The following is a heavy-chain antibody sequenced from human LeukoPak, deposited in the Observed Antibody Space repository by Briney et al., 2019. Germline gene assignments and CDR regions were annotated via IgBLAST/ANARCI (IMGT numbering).Heavy chain of an antibody. Sequence: SETLSLTCTVSGGSINNYYWSWIRQPPGKGLQYIGFVYHSGSTNYDPSLKSRVTISVDTSKNQFSLKLSSVTAADTAVYYCARDRSGSSGYYYTDYWGQGTLVTVSS. CDR3: ARDRSGSSGYYYTDY. J-gene: IGHJ4*02. CDR1: GGSINNYY. CDR2: VYHSGST. V-gene: IGHV4-59*12. D-gene: IGHD3-22*01.